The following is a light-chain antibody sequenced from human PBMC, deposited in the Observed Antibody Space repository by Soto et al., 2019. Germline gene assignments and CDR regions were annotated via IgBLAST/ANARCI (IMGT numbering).Light chain of an antibody. CDR1: SRDVGGYNS. CDR2: DVS. V-gene: IGLV2-14*01. Sequence: QSALTQPASVSGSPGLSIAISCTGTSRDVGGYNSVSWYQQQPGKVPKLMIYDVSNRPSGVSNRFSGSKSGNTASLTISGLQAEDAGDYYCSSYTTGGSYVFGTGTKVTVL. J-gene: IGLJ1*01. CDR3: SSYTTGGSYV.